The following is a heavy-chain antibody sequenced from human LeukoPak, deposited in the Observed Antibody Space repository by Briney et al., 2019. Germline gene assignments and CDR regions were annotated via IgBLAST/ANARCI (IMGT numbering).Heavy chain of an antibody. Sequence: PGGSLRLSCAASGFDFSHYGMSWVRQSPGKGLEWVSTFSGASTLTYYADSVKGRFTISRDDSKNTLYLQMNSLRAEDTAVYYCAREEYSSGWYSLNYYYYGMDVWGQGTTVTVSS. V-gene: IGHV3-23*01. CDR1: GFDFSHYG. CDR3: AREEYSSGWYSLNYYYYGMDV. CDR2: FSGASTLT. J-gene: IGHJ6*02. D-gene: IGHD6-19*01.